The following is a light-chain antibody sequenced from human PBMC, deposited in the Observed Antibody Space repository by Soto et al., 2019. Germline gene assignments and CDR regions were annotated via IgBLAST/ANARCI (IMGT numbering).Light chain of an antibody. CDR3: QQYVSSPYT. Sequence: EIVLTQSPGTLSLSPGERAIFSCRASQSVSSGYLAWYQQKPGQAPRLLIYGTSSRATGIPDWFSGSGSGTDFTLTISRLEPEDFAVYYCQQYVSSPYTFAQGTKLDIK. CDR2: GTS. CDR1: QSVSSGY. V-gene: IGKV3-20*01. J-gene: IGKJ2*01.